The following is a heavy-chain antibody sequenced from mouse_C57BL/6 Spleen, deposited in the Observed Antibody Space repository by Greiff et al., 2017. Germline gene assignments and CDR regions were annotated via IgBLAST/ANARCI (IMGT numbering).Heavy chain of an antibody. CDR2: IDPSDSYT. CDR3: ALIYYDYDYYAMDY. V-gene: IGHV1-69*01. Sequence: QVQLQQPGAELVMPGASVKLSCKASGYTFTSYWMHWVKQRPGQGLEWIGEIDPSDSYTNYNHMFKGKSTLTVDKSSSTAYMQLSSLTSEDSAVYYCALIYYDYDYYAMDYWGQGTSVTVAS. J-gene: IGHJ4*01. CDR1: GYTFTSYW. D-gene: IGHD2-4*01.